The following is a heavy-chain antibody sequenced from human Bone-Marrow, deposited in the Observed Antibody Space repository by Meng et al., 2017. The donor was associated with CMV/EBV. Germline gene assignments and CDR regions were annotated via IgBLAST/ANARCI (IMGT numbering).Heavy chain of an antibody. J-gene: IGHJ4*02. CDR2: ISYDGTDK. Sequence: GESLKISCAASRFTFSAYAMHWVRQAPGKGLEWVAVISYDGTDKHYADSVKGRFTISRDNSKNTLYLQMNSLRPEDTAVYYCARDLKDSSGWYYFDYWGQGTLVTVYS. CDR1: RFTFSAYA. V-gene: IGHV3-30*04. D-gene: IGHD6-19*01. CDR3: ARDLKDSSGWYYFDY.